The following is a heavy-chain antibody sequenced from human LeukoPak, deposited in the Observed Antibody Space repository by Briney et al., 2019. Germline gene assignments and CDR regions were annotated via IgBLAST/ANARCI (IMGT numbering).Heavy chain of an antibody. J-gene: IGHJ4*02. D-gene: IGHD3-10*01. CDR1: GFTVSSNY. V-gene: IGHV3-30-3*01. CDR2: ISYDGSNK. CDR3: ARDLAGTGSLDY. Sequence: GGSLRLSCAASGFTVSSNYMSWVRQAPGKGLEWVAVISYDGSNKYYADSVKGRFTISRDNSKNTLYLQMNSLRAEDTAVYYCARDLAGTGSLDYWGQGTLATVSS.